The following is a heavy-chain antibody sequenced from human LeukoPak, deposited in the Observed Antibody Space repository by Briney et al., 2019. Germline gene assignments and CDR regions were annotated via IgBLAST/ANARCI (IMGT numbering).Heavy chain of an antibody. D-gene: IGHD2-2*01. J-gene: IGHJ3*02. CDR2: ISAYNGNT. CDR3: ARDLRPIVVVPAATVASDI. V-gene: IGHV1-18*04. Sequence: ASVKVSCKASGYTFTSYGISWVRQAPGQGLEWMGWISAYNGNTNYAQKLQGRVTMTTDTSTSTAYMELRSLRSDDTAVYYCARDLRPIVVVPAATVASDIWGQGTMVTVSS. CDR1: GYTFTSYG.